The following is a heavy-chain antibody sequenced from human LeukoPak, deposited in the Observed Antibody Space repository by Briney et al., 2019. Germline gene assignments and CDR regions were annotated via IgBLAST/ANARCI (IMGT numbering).Heavy chain of an antibody. V-gene: IGHV3-23*01. CDR3: AKWPEGATPKFHH. CDR1: GFTFSSYA. Sequence: GGSLRLSCAASGFTFSSYAMSWVRQAPGKGLEAPGKGLEWVTTISASGHATYDPDTVRGRFTISRDNSKSTLHLQMDSLRAEDSALYYCAKWPEGATPKFHHWGQGTLVTVSS. J-gene: IGHJ4*02. D-gene: IGHD1-26*01. CDR2: ISASGHAT.